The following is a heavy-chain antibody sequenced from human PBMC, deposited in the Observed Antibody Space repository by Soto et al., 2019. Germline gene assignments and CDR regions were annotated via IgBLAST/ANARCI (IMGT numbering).Heavy chain of an antibody. Sequence: VGSLRLSCAASGFTFSSYSMNWVRQAPGKGLEWVSSISSSSSYIYYADSVKGRFTISRDNAKNSLYLQMNSLRAEDTAVYYCAKGYYDILTGYYFYYYYYGMDVWGQGTTVTVSS. CDR1: GFTFSSYS. D-gene: IGHD3-9*01. CDR3: AKGYYDILTGYYFYYYYYGMDV. CDR2: ISSSSSYI. V-gene: IGHV3-21*01. J-gene: IGHJ6*02.